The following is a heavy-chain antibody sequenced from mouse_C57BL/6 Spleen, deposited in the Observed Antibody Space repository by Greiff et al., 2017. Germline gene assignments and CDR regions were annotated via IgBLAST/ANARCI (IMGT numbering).Heavy chain of an antibody. Sequence: VHVKQSGPELVKPGASVKISCKASGYSFTGYYMNWVKQSPETSLEWIGELNPFTGGPTYNQKFKAKATLTVDNSSSTAYMHLKSLTSEDVAFYYCAKCDDYGSGYVTAYAMDYWGQGTSVTVSS. CDR3: AKCDDYGSGYVTAYAMDY. J-gene: IGHJ4*01. CDR2: LNPFTGGP. V-gene: IGHV1-42*01. CDR1: GYSFTGYY. D-gene: IGHD1-1*01.